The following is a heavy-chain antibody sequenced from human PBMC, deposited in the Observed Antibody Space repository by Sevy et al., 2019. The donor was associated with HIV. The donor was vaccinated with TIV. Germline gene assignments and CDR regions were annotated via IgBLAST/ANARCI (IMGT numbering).Heavy chain of an antibody. Sequence: GGSLRLSCAASGFTFSSYSMNWVRQAPGKGLEWVSSISSSSSYIYYADSVKGRFTISRDNAKNSLYLQMNSLRAEDTAVYYCARQSGWQMATIWGDYYYYYYMDVWGKGTTVTVSS. CDR3: ARQSGWQMATIWGDYYYYYYMDV. CDR2: ISSSSSYI. V-gene: IGHV3-21*01. D-gene: IGHD5-12*01. J-gene: IGHJ6*03. CDR1: GFTFSSYS.